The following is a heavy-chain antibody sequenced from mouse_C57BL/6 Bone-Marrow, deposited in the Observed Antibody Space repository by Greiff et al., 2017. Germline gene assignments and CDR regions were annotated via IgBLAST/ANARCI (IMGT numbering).Heavy chain of an antibody. J-gene: IGHJ2*01. CDR2: ISSGGSYT. CDR3: ARQGGGFDY. V-gene: IGHV5-6*01. Sequence: EVKVVESGGDLVKPGGSLKLSCAASGFTFSSYGMSWVRQTPDKRLEWVATISSGGSYTYYPDSVKGRFTISRDNAKNTLYLQMSSLKSEDTAMYYCARQGGGFDYWGQGTTRTVSS. CDR1: GFTFSSYG.